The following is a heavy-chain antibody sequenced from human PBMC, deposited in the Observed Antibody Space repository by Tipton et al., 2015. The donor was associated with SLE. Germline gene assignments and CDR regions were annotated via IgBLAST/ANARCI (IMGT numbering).Heavy chain of an antibody. CDR2: IYATGIT. CDR1: GGAVKTSSFY. Sequence: TLSLTCTISGGAVKTSSFYWSWIRQPAGKGLEWIGHIYATGITNYNPSLKSRVTISVGTSKNQFSLKLSSVTAADTAVYYCARDKNGDYYDYWGQGTLVTVSS. J-gene: IGHJ4*02. V-gene: IGHV4-61*09. D-gene: IGHD4-17*01. CDR3: ARDKNGDYYDY.